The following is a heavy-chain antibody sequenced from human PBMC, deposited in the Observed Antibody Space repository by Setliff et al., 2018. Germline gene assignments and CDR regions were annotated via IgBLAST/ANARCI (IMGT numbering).Heavy chain of an antibody. V-gene: IGHV3-72*01. Sequence: PGGSLRLSCAASGFTLSAHYMDWVRQAPGKGLEWVGRIKNKANRDTTEYAASVKGRFTISRDDSKNSLYLQMNSLKTEDTAVYYCAREGKLSGDYYMDVWGKGTTVTVSS. CDR1: GFTLSAHY. CDR3: AREGKLSGDYYMDV. J-gene: IGHJ6*03. CDR2: IKNKANRDTT. D-gene: IGHD7-27*01.